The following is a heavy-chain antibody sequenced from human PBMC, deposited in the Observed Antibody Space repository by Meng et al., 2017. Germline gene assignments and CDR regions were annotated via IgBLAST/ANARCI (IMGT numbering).Heavy chain of an antibody. D-gene: IGHD3-16*01. CDR2: IYSGGST. Sequence: GESLKISCAASGFTVSSNYMSWVRQAPGKGLEWVSVIYSGGSTYYADSVKGRFTISRDNAKNSLYLQMNSLRAEDTAVYYCARVRRQGVWYFDLWGRGTLVTVSS. CDR1: GFTVSSNY. V-gene: IGHV3-53*01. CDR3: ARVRRQGVWYFDL. J-gene: IGHJ2*01.